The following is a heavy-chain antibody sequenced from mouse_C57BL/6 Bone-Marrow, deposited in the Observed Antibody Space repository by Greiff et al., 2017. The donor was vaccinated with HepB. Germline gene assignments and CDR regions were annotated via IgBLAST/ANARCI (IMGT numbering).Heavy chain of an antibody. CDR2: IYPGGGYT. CDR1: GYTFTNYW. J-gene: IGHJ2*01. D-gene: IGHD2-5*01. CDR3: ARKAYYSKGLFDY. Sequence: QVQLQQSGAELVRPGTSVKMSCKASGYTFTNYWIGWAKQRPGHGLEWIGDIYPGGGYTNYNAKFKGKATLTADKSSSTAYMQFSSLTSEDSAIYYCARKAYYSKGLFDYWGQGTTLTVSS. V-gene: IGHV1-63*01.